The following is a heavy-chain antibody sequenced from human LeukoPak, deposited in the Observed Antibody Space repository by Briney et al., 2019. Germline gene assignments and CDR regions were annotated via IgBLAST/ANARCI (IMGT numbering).Heavy chain of an antibody. CDR3: TTEVSGSHTN. V-gene: IGHV3-23*01. CDR1: GFTFSNYA. CDR2: ISVSGANT. Sequence: GGSLRLSCAASGFTFSNYAMIWVRQAPGKGLEWVSGISVSGANTYYADSVKGRFTISRDNSKNTLYLQMSSPRAEDTAVYYCTTEVSGSHTNWGQGTLVTVSS. J-gene: IGHJ4*02. D-gene: IGHD1-26*01.